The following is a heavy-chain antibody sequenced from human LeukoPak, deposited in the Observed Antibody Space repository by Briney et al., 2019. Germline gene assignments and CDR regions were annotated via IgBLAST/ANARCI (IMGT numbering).Heavy chain of an antibody. CDR2: ISSSGSTI. V-gene: IGHV3-48*04. J-gene: IGHJ6*03. CDR1: GFAFSSYS. Sequence: PGGSLRLSCAASGFAFSSYSMNWVRQAPGKGLEWVSYISSSGSTIYYADSVKGRFTISRDNAKNSLYLQMNSLRAEDTAVYYCARDRFPPYYMDVWGKGTTVTVSS. D-gene: IGHD3-3*01. CDR3: ARDRFPPYYMDV.